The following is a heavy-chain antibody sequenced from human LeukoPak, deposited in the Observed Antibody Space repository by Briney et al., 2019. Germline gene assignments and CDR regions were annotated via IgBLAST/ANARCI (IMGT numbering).Heavy chain of an antibody. CDR3: ARARVGYSSSWYLDY. V-gene: IGHV1-2*02. CDR1: GYTFTGYY. D-gene: IGHD6-13*01. J-gene: IGHJ4*02. CDR2: INPNSGGT. Sequence: ASVTVSCKASGYTFTGYYMHWVRQAPRQGLEWMGWINPNSGGTNYAQKFQGRVTMTRDTSISTAYMELSRLRSDDTAVYYCARARVGYSSSWYLDYWGQGTLVTVSS.